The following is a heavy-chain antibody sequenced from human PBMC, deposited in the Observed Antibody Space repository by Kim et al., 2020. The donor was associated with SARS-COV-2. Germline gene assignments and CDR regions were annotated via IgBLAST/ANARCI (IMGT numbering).Heavy chain of an antibody. CDR3: AWQGAGKVGY. CDR2: VYYSGST. V-gene: IGHV4-59*13. J-gene: IGHJ4*02. D-gene: IGHD1-26*01. Sequence: SETLSLTCTVSGVSITSYYWIWIRQPPGKGMEWIGYVYYSGSTKYNPSLKSRVTISVDTSKRQFFLNLSSVTAADTAVDYCAWQGAGKVGYWGQGTRVT. CDR1: GVSITSYY.